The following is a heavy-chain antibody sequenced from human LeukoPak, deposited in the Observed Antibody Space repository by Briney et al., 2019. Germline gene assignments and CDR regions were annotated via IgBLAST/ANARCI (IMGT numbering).Heavy chain of an antibody. D-gene: IGHD3-22*01. Sequence: SKTLSLTCTVSGDSISSDSYNWNWIRQPAGKGLEWIGRIHISGSTNHNPSLKSRVTLSVDTSKNQFSLKLSSVTAADTAVYYCARDTYKYDSSGYYYYYYGMDVWGQGTTVTVSS. CDR2: IHISGST. CDR3: ARDTYKYDSSGYYYYYYGMDV. CDR1: GDSISSDSYN. J-gene: IGHJ6*02. V-gene: IGHV4-61*02.